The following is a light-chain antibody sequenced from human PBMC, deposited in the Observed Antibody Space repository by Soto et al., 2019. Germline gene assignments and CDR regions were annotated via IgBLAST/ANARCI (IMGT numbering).Light chain of an antibody. Sequence: QSVLTQPASVSWSPGQSITLLCTGTSSDFGIYNSVSWYQRHPGKAPKLMIHDVTNRPSGVSGRFSGSRSGNTASLTISGLQAEDEADYYCSSFTSSSSYVFGPGTKVTVL. CDR3: SSFTSSSSYV. CDR2: DVT. V-gene: IGLV2-14*03. CDR1: SSDFGIYNS. J-gene: IGLJ1*01.